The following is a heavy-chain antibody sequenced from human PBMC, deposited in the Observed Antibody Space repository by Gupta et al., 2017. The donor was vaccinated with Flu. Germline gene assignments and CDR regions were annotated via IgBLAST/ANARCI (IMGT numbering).Heavy chain of an antibody. J-gene: IGHJ4*01. Sequence: EVQVLESGGDLVQPGGSLRLSCTVSGGPFNIFFNYGMNWVRQAPGRGLEWVSGISGNVVSTYYGDSVKGRFTISRDNTKNMVSLQMNSLRAEDTGVYYCAKDRVGWAKEPSDYWGHGTLVIVSS. CDR2: ISGNVVST. D-gene: IGHD1-26*01. CDR1: GGPFNIFFNYG. CDR3: AKDRVGWAKEPSDY. V-gene: IGHV3-23*01.